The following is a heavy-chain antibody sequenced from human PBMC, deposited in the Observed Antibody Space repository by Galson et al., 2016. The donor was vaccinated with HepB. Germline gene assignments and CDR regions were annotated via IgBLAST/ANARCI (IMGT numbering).Heavy chain of an antibody. CDR1: GYIFTNYD. D-gene: IGHD2-21*01. CDR3: ARSGFALSSWFDS. V-gene: IGHV1-8*01. CDR2: MNSDSGHT. Sequence: SVKVSCKASGYIFTNYDINWVRQAPGQGLEWMGWMNSDSGHTGYAQNFQGRVTMTRSTSANTAYMELSSLSSDDTAVYYCARSGFALSSWFDSWGQGTLVSVS. J-gene: IGHJ5*01.